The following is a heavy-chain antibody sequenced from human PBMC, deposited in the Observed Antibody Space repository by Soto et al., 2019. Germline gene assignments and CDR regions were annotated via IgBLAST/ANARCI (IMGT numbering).Heavy chain of an antibody. D-gene: IGHD2-2*01. CDR1: GEIIRRYH. V-gene: IGHV4-4*07. J-gene: IGHJ4*02. Sequence: SETLDLTRGVCGEIIRRYHGSWIRQPAGKGLECIGRIYTCXDTNYNPSFKSRVTMSLDTSKNQFSMKLSSVTASDTAVYYCSRAYTRSLYAPTPYYFDDWAQGTLITVSS. CDR2: IYTCXDT. CDR3: SRAYTRSLYAPTPYYFDD.